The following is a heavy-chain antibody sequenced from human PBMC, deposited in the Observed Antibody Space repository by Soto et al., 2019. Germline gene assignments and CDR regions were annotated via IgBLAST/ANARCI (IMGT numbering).Heavy chain of an antibody. J-gene: IGHJ4*02. CDR1: GFTFSDYY. CDR2: ISSSSLYT. D-gene: IGHD2-2*01. Sequence: QVHLVESGGGLVKPGGSLRLSRAASGFTFSDYYMSWIRQAPGKGLEWVSYISSSSLYTNYADSVKGRFTISRDNAKNSLYLQMNSLRAEDTAVYYCARGYCSSTSCFATPDYWGQGTPVTVSS. CDR3: ARGYCSSTSCFATPDY. V-gene: IGHV3-11*05.